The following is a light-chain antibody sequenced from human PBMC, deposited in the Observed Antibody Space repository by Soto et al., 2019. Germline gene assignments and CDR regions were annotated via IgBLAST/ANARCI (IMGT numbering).Light chain of an antibody. Sequence: QSVLTQPPSASGTPGQRVTISCSGSSSNIGGNALNWYQQLPGTAPKHLIYCNNHRPSWVPDRCSGSKSGTSTSLAISGVQSDDEADYYCAAWDDGLNGSVVFGGGTKLTVL. J-gene: IGLJ2*01. CDR3: AAWDDGLNGSVV. V-gene: IGLV1-44*01. CDR2: CNN. CDR1: SSNIGGNA.